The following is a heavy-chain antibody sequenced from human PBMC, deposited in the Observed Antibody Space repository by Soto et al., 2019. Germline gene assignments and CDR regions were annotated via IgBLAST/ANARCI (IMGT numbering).Heavy chain of an antibody. CDR2: IRYSGST. V-gene: IGHV4-39*01. D-gene: IGHD3-10*01. CDR1: GGSISGSYYY. CDR3: ARGVGNSYGSGDV. J-gene: IGHJ6*02. Sequence: QLQLQESGPGLVKPSETLSLTCTVSGGSISGSYYYWGWIRQPPGKGMEWIGSIRYSGSTYYNPSLKSRVDISANTSKNQFSLNLSSVAAADSAVYYCARGVGNSYGSGDVWGQGTTVTVSS.